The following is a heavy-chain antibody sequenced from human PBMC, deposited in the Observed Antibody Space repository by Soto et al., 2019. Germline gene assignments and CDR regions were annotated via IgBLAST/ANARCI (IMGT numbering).Heavy chain of an antibody. V-gene: IGHV4-39*01. J-gene: IGHJ6*03. CDR3: ARVKYYGSGSYCYMDV. CDR2: IYYSGST. CDR1: GGSISSSSYY. D-gene: IGHD3-10*01. Sequence: SETLSLTCTVSGGSISSSSYYWGWIRQPPGKGLEWIGSIYYSGSTYYNPSLKSRVTISVDTSKNQFSLKLSSVTAADTAVYYCARVKYYGSGSYCYMDVWGKGTTVTGSS.